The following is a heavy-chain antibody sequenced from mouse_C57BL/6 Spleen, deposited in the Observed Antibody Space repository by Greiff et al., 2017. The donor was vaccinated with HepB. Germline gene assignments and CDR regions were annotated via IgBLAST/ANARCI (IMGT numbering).Heavy chain of an antibody. D-gene: IGHD2-4*01. CDR2: INPYNGDT. CDR3: ARNYEGAMDY. V-gene: IGHV1-20*01. CDR1: GYSFTGYF. J-gene: IGHJ4*01. Sequence: EVQGVESGPELVKPGDSVKISCKASGYSFTGYFMNWVMQSHGKSLEWIGRINPYNGDTFYNQKFKGKATLTVDKSSSTAHMELRSLTSEDSAVYYCARNYEGAMDYWGQGTSVTVSS.